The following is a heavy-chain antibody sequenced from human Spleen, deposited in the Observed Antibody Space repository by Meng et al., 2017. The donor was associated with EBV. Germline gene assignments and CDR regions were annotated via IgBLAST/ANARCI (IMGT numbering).Heavy chain of an antibody. D-gene: IGHD1-1*01. CDR3: ARQLESHLFDY. CDR2: IMAVFGTV. CDR1: GDSFSNFA. J-gene: IGHJ4*02. V-gene: IGHV1-69*06. Sequence: QVQLVQSGAEVKKPGSSVKVSCKASGDSFSNFAISWVRQAPGQGLEWMGGIMAVFGTVNYAQRFQGRVTITADKSTTTVYMELSSLRSEDTAVYYCARQLESHLFDYWGQGTLVTVSS.